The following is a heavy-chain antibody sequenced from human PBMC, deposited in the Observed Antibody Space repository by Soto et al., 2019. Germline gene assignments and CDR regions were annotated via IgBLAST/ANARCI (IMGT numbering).Heavy chain of an antibody. J-gene: IGHJ3*01. Sequence: GASVKVSCKASGYTFTASYIHWVRQAPGQGLEWMGWINPNSGGTNYAPKFRGWVTMTRDTSINTAYMELSRLRSGDTAVYYCARDSGYSSGGGAFGVWGQGTMVTVSS. CDR2: INPNSGGT. CDR1: GYTFTASY. D-gene: IGHD6-19*01. V-gene: IGHV1-2*04. CDR3: ARDSGYSSGGGAFGV.